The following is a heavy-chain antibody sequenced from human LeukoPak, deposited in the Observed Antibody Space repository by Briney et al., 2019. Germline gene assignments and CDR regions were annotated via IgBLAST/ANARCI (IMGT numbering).Heavy chain of an antibody. V-gene: IGHV3-23*01. J-gene: IGHJ4*02. CDR2: ISVGGDST. CDR1: GFTFSSYA. CDR3: AEGFKANDY. Sequence: GGSLRLSCAASGFTFSSYAMSWVRQAPGKGLEWVSAISVGGDSTYYADSVKGRFTISRDNSKNTLSLQMNSLRAEDTAVYYCAEGFKANDYWGQGTLVTVSS.